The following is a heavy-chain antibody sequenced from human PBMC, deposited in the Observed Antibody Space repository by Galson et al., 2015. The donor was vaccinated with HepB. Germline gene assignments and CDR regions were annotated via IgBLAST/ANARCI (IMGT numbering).Heavy chain of an antibody. CDR2: ISSRSSYI. V-gene: IGHV3-21*01. Sequence: QAPGKGLEWVSSISSRSSYIYYADSVKGRFTISRDNAKNSLYLQMNSLRAEDTAVYYCARVYAGLYASGSYNYWGQGTLVTVSS. J-gene: IGHJ4*02. D-gene: IGHD3-10*01. CDR3: ARVYAGLYASGSYNY.